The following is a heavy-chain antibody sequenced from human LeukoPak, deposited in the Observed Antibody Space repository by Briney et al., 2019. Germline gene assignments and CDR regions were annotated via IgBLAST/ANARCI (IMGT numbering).Heavy chain of an antibody. CDR3: ASAGLTYGSGSYFVY. CDR1: GFPFDDYG. CDR2: INWNGGST. V-gene: IGHV3-20*04. J-gene: IGHJ4*02. D-gene: IGHD3-10*01. Sequence: GGSLRLSCAASGFPFDDYGMTWVRQAPGKGLEWVSGINWNGGSTDYADSVKGRFTISRDNAKNSLYLQMNSLRAEDTALYYCASAGLTYGSGSYFVYWGQGTLVTVSS.